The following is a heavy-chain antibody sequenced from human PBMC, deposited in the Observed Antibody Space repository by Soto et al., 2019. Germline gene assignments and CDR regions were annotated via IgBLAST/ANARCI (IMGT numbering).Heavy chain of an antibody. CDR2: IYYSGST. Sequence: PSETLSLTCTVSGGSISSYYWSWIRQPPGKGLEWIGYIYYSGSTNYNPSLKSRVTISEDKSKNQFSLKLSSVTAADTAVYYCARDKITGLFDYWGQGTLVTVSS. J-gene: IGHJ4*02. V-gene: IGHV4-59*12. D-gene: IGHD2-8*02. CDR1: GGSISSYY. CDR3: ARDKITGLFDY.